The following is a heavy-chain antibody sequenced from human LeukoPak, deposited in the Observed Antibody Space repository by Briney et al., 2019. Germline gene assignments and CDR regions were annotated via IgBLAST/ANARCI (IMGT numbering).Heavy chain of an antibody. J-gene: IGHJ4*02. D-gene: IGHD5-12*01. CDR3: ARSSGYGDFDY. Sequence: PSETLSLTCTVSGGSISSYYWSWIRQPPGKGLEWIGYIYYSGSTNYNPSLKSRVTISVDTSKNQFSLKLSSVTAADTAVYYCARSSGYGDFDYWGQGTLVTVSS. CDR1: GGSISSYY. CDR2: IYYSGST. V-gene: IGHV4-59*08.